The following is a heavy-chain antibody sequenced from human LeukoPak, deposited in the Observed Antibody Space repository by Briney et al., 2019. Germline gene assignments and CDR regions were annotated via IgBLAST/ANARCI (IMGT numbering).Heavy chain of an antibody. Sequence: GGSLRLSCAASGFPFSSYSMNWVRPAPGKGLEWVSYISSSSSTIYYADSVKGRFTISRDNAKNSLYLQMNSLRAEDTAVYYCARRHFHSGSYGMDVWGQGTTVTVSS. CDR1: GFPFSSYS. J-gene: IGHJ6*02. V-gene: IGHV3-48*01. CDR3: ARRHFHSGSYGMDV. CDR2: ISSSSSTI. D-gene: IGHD1-26*01.